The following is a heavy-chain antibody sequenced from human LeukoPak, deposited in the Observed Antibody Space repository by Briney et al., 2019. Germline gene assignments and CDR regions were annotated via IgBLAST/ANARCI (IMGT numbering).Heavy chain of an antibody. Sequence: PGGSLRLSCAASGFTFDDYAMHWVRQAPGKGLEWVSGISWNSGSIGYADSVKGRFTISRDNAKNSLYLQMNSLRAEDTALYYCAKDIRAVAGLSGFDYWGQGTLVTVSP. D-gene: IGHD6-19*01. CDR2: ISWNSGSI. CDR3: AKDIRAVAGLSGFDY. V-gene: IGHV3-9*01. CDR1: GFTFDDYA. J-gene: IGHJ4*02.